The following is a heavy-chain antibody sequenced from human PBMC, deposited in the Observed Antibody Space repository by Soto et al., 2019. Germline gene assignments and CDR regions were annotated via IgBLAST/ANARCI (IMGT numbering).Heavy chain of an antibody. CDR3: AKDHRYDFWSGYYYGMDV. D-gene: IGHD3-3*01. CDR1: GFTFSSYA. Sequence: GGSLRLSCAASGFTFSSYAMSWVRQAPGKGLEWVSAISGSGGSTYYADSVKGRFTISRDNSKNTLYLQMNSLRAEDTAVYYCAKDHRYDFWSGYYYGMDVWGQGTTVTVSS. J-gene: IGHJ6*02. V-gene: IGHV3-23*01. CDR2: ISGSGGST.